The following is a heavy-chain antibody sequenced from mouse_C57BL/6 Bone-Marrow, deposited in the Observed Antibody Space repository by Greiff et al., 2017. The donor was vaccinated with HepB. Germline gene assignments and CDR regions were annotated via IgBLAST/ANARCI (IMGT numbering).Heavy chain of an antibody. V-gene: IGHV5-15*04. CDR2: ISNLAYSI. Sequence: EVQRVESGGGLVQPGGSLKLSCAASGFTFSDYGMAWVRQAPRKGPEWVAFISNLAYSIYYADTVTGRFTISRGNAKNTLYLEMSSLRSEDTAMYYCARRGIDYYGSSYWYFDVWGTGTTVTVSS. CDR3: ARRGIDYYGSSYWYFDV. CDR1: GFTFSDYG. J-gene: IGHJ1*03. D-gene: IGHD1-1*01.